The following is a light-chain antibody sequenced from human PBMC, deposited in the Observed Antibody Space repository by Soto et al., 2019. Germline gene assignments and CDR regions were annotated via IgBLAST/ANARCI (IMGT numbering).Light chain of an antibody. CDR3: QRYKAYSRP. Sequence: DIQMTQSPSTLSASVGDRVTITCRASQSISSWLAWYRQKPGEAPKLLIYHASNLETGVPSRFSGSGSGKEYHLTISSLQPDDFATSFCQRYKAYSRPFGPGTKVEI. V-gene: IGKV1-5*01. CDR2: HAS. CDR1: QSISSW. J-gene: IGKJ1*01.